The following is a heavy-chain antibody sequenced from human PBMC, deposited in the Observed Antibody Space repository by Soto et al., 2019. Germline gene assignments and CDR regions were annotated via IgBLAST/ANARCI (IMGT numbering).Heavy chain of an antibody. V-gene: IGHV4-34*01. D-gene: IGHD4-17*01. CDR1: GGSFSGYY. Sequence: QMQLQQWGAGLLKPSETLSLTCAVYGGSFSGYYYYWIRQLPGKGLEWIGEINRSGSTNYNPSLKSRVTISVDTSKNQFSLTLSSVTAADTAIYYCARGGLTTVPPLTWGQGTLVTVSS. J-gene: IGHJ4*02. CDR3: ARGGLTTVPPLT. CDR2: INRSGST.